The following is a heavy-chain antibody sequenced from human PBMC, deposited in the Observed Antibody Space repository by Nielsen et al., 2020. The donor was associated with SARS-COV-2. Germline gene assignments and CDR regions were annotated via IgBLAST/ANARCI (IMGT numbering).Heavy chain of an antibody. Sequence: GESLKISCSASGFTFSSYAMHWVRQAPGKGLEYVSAISSNGGSTYYADSVKGRFTISRDNSKNTLYLQMSSLRAEDTAVYYCVKPQVRTDFWSGSFDYWGQGTLVTVSS. CDR2: ISSNGGST. V-gene: IGHV3-64D*09. CDR1: GFTFSSYA. J-gene: IGHJ4*02. CDR3: VKPQVRTDFWSGSFDY. D-gene: IGHD3-3*01.